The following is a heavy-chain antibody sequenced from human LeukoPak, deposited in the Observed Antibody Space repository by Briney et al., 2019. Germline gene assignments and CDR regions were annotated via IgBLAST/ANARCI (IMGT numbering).Heavy chain of an antibody. J-gene: IGHJ3*02. CDR2: IFDSGST. CDR3: ARLLRGSGSYYGAFDI. CDR1: GGSFSGYY. Sequence: ASETLSLTCAVYGGSFSGYYWSWIRQPPGKGLEWIGYIFDSGSTNYNPSPKSRVTISVDTSKNQFSLKLSSVTAADTAVYYCARLLRGSGSYYGAFDIWGQGTMVTVSS. D-gene: IGHD1-26*01. V-gene: IGHV4-59*12.